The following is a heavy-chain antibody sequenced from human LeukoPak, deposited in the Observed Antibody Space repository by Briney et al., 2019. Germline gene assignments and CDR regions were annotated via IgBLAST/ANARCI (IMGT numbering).Heavy chain of an antibody. CDR2: INAGNGNT. J-gene: IGHJ4*02. CDR3: ARDGRAAGADY. D-gene: IGHD6-13*01. V-gene: IGHV1-3*01. Sequence: ASVKVSCKASGNTFTSYAMHWVRQAPGQRLEWMGWINAGNGNTKYSQKFQGRVTITRDTSASTAYMELSSLRSEDTAVYYCARDGRAAGADYWGQGTLVTVSS. CDR1: GNTFTSYA.